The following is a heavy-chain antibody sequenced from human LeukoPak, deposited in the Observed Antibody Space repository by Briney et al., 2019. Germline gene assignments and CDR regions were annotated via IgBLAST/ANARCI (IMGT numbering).Heavy chain of an antibody. Sequence: GGSLRLSCAASGFTFDDYAMHWVRHAPGKGLEWVSLITWEGGSTSYADSVKGRFTISRDNAKNSLYLQMNSLRAEDMALYYCAKGEEGNYYDSSGYEGYYFDYWGQGTLVTVSS. D-gene: IGHD3-22*01. CDR3: AKGEEGNYYDSSGYEGYYFDY. CDR1: GFTFDDYA. J-gene: IGHJ4*02. CDR2: ITWEGGST. V-gene: IGHV3-43D*03.